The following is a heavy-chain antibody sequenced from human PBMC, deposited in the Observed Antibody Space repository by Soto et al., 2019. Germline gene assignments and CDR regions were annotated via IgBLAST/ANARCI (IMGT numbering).Heavy chain of an antibody. CDR3: ARDKDPDIRDYYGMDV. V-gene: IGHV3-30*04. Sequence: GGSLRLSCAASGFTFSSYAMHWVRQAPGKGLEWVAVISYDGSNKYYADSVKGRFTISRDNSKNTLYLQMNSLRAEDTAGYYCARDKDPDIRDYYGMDVWGQGTTVTVSS. J-gene: IGHJ6*02. CDR1: GFTFSSYA. CDR2: ISYDGSNK. D-gene: IGHD3-9*01.